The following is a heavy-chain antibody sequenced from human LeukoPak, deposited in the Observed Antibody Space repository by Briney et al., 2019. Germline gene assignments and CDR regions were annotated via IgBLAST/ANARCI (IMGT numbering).Heavy chain of an antibody. Sequence: GASVKVSCKASGGTFSSYTISWVRQAPGQGLERMGRIIPILGIANYAQKFQGRVTITADKSTSTAYMELSSLRSEDTAVYYCARDVRCSGGSCYKYNWFDPWGQGTLVTVSS. D-gene: IGHD2-15*01. V-gene: IGHV1-69*04. CDR1: GGTFSSYT. CDR2: IIPILGIA. CDR3: ARDVRCSGGSCYKYNWFDP. J-gene: IGHJ5*02.